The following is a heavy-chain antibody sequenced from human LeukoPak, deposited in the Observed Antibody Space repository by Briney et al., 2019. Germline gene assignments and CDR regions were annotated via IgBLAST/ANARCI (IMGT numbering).Heavy chain of an antibody. D-gene: IGHD1-1*01. Sequence: RASVKVSCKASGYSFTNYAMNWVRQAPGQGLEWMGWINTNTGNPTYAQGFTGRFVFSLDTSVNTAYLQISSLKAEDTAVYYCARDSTGRAPWFDSWGQGTLVTVSS. CDR1: GYSFTNYA. CDR2: INTNTGNP. V-gene: IGHV7-4-1*02. J-gene: IGHJ5*01. CDR3: ARDSTGRAPWFDS.